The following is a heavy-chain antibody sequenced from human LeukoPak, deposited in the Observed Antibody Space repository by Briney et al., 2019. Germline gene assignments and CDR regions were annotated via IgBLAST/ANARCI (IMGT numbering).Heavy chain of an antibody. J-gene: IGHJ4*02. Sequence: GGSLRLSCAASGFTFSNAWMSWVRQAPGKGLEWVGRIKSKTDGGTTDYAAPVKGRFTISRDDPKNTLYLQMNSLKTEDTAVYYCTTVDSMGYYFDYWGQGTLVTVSS. CDR3: TTVDSMGYYFDY. CDR2: IKSKTDGGTT. V-gene: IGHV3-15*01. D-gene: IGHD3-22*01. CDR1: GFTFSNAW.